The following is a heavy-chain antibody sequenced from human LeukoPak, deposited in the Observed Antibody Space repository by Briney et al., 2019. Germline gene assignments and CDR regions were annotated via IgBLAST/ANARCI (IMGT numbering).Heavy chain of an antibody. V-gene: IGHV3-66*01. J-gene: IGHJ4*02. CDR1: GFTVSSNY. Sequence: GGSLRLSCAAPGFTVSSNYMSWVRQAPGKGLEWVSVIYSGGTTYHADSVKGRFTISRDNSKNTLYLQMNSLRAEDTAVYYCARGPDSSNWYEPVDYWGQGTLVTVSP. CDR3: ARGPDSSNWYEPVDY. D-gene: IGHD6-13*01. CDR2: IYSGGTT.